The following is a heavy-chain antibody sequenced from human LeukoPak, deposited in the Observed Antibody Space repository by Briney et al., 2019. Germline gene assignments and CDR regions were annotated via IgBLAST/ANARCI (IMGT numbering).Heavy chain of an antibody. Sequence: ASVKVSCKASGYTFTGYYMHWVRQAPGQGLEWMGWINPNSGGTNYAQKFQGRVTMTRDTSISKAYMELSRLRSDDTAVYYCARDYDSSGYTDYWGQGTLVTVSS. CDR2: INPNSGGT. J-gene: IGHJ4*02. CDR1: GYTFTGYY. V-gene: IGHV1-2*02. CDR3: ARDYDSSGYTDY. D-gene: IGHD3-22*01.